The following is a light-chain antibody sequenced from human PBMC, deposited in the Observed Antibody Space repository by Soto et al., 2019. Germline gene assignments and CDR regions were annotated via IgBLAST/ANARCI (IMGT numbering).Light chain of an antibody. Sequence: SVLTQPASVTGSPGQWSTISCTGTIRDVGGYNYVSWYQHHPGKAPKLMIYDVSNRPSGVSNRFSGSKSGNTASLTISGLQAEDEADYYCSSYTSSSTRVFGTGTKVTVL. CDR3: SSYTSSSTRV. CDR1: IRDVGGYNY. CDR2: DVS. V-gene: IGLV2-14*03. J-gene: IGLJ1*01.